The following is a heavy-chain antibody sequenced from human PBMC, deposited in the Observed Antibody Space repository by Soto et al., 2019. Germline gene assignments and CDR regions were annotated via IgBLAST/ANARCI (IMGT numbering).Heavy chain of an antibody. CDR2: IFSDGSST. J-gene: IGHJ1*01. V-gene: IGHV3-74*03. CDR1: GFAFSNYW. D-gene: IGHD2-2*01. Sequence: EVQLVESRGGLVQPGGSLRLSCAASGFAFSNYWMHWVRQAPGKGLVWVSRIFSDGSSTTYADSVKGRFTISRDNAKNTLYLQMHSLRVEDTAVYYCVREPSNSPSYFQHWGQGTLVTVSS. CDR3: VREPSNSPSYFQH.